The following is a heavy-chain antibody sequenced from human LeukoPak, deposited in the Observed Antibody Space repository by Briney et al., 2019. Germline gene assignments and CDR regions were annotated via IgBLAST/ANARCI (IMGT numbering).Heavy chain of an antibody. V-gene: IGHV3-7*01. Sequence: HTGESLRLSCAASGFTFTTYWMSWVRQAPGKGLEWVANIKQDGTEKYYVDSVEGRFTISRDNAKNSLYLQMNSLRAEDTAVYYCASSRGSWPDYFDYWGQGTLVTVSS. J-gene: IGHJ4*02. D-gene: IGHD6-13*01. CDR1: GFTFTTYW. CDR3: ASSRGSWPDYFDY. CDR2: IKQDGTEK.